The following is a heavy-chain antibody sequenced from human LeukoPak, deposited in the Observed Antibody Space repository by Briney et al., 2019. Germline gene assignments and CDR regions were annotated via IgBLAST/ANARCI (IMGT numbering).Heavy chain of an antibody. CDR3: ATSDEYSNSSQFFYYYYGMDV. J-gene: IGHJ6*02. CDR2: ISAYNGNT. V-gene: IGHV1-18*01. CDR1: GYTFTSYG. Sequence: ASVKVSCKASGYTFTSYGISWVRQAPGQGLEWMGWISAYNGNTNYAQKLQGRVTMTTDTSTSTAYMELRSLRSDDTAVYYCATSDEYSNSSQFFYYYYGMDVWGQGTTVTVSS. D-gene: IGHD6-6*01.